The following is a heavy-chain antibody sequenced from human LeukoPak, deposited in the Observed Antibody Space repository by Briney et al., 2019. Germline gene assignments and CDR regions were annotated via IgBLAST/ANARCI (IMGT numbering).Heavy chain of an antibody. Sequence: GASVKVSCKASGYTFTGYYMHWVRQAPGQGLEWMGRINRNSGGTNYAQKFQGRVTMTRDTSISTAYMELSRLRSDDTAVYYCARVPPRGSGSYNLFDYWGQGTLVTVSS. CDR1: GYTFTGYY. CDR2: INRNSGGT. J-gene: IGHJ4*02. D-gene: IGHD1-26*01. V-gene: IGHV1-2*06. CDR3: ARVPPRGSGSYNLFDY.